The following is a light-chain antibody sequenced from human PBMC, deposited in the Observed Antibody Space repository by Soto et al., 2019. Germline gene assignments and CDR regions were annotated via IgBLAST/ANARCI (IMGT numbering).Light chain of an antibody. CDR3: TSYAGGNNV. V-gene: IGLV2-8*01. CDR1: STDVGGYNY. CDR2: EVN. Sequence: QCALTQPPSASGSPGQSVTISCTGTSTDVGGYNYVSWYQQYPGKVPKLMVYEVNKRPSGVPDRFSGSKSGNTASLTVSGLQADDEADYYCTSYAGGNNVFGTGTKLTAL. J-gene: IGLJ1*01.